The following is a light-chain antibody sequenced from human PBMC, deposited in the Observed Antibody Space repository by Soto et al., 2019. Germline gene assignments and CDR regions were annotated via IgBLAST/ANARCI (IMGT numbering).Light chain of an antibody. Sequence: DIQMTQSPSTLSASVGARVTITCRASQSISSWLAWYQQKPGKATKLLIYDASSLESGVPSRFSGSGSGTEFTLTISSLQPDDFSTDYCQQYNSYSAFGQGTKVEIK. CDR3: QQYNSYSA. J-gene: IGKJ1*01. V-gene: IGKV1-5*01. CDR1: QSISSW. CDR2: DAS.